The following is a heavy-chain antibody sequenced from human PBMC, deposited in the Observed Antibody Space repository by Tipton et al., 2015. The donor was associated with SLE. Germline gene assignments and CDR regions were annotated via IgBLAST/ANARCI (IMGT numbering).Heavy chain of an antibody. CDR2: IIPIFGTA. J-gene: IGHJ6*02. D-gene: IGHD3-9*01. Sequence: QLVQSGAEVKKPGSSVKVSCKASGGTFSSYAISWVRQAPGQGLEWMGGIIPIFGTANYAQKFQGRVTITADESTSTAYMELSSLRSEDTAVYYCARDRSYYDILTGYYLYYYGMDVWGQGP. CDR1: GGTFSSYA. CDR3: ARDRSYYDILTGYYLYYYGMDV. V-gene: IGHV1-69*01.